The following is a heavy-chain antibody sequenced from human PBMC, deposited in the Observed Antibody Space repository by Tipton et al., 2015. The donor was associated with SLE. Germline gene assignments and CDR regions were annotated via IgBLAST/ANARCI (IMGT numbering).Heavy chain of an antibody. CDR3: VREIKYVVRFRELVAPDL. Sequence: TLSLTCAVYGGSFSDYYWSWIRQTPGEGLEWIGEINHTGGTNYNPSLESRVTMSVDTSKNQFSLKLSSVTAADTAMYYCVREIKYVVRFRELVAPDLWGQGTAITVSS. CDR1: GGSFSDYY. D-gene: IGHD1-26*01. CDR2: INHTGGT. J-gene: IGHJ3*01. V-gene: IGHV4-34*01.